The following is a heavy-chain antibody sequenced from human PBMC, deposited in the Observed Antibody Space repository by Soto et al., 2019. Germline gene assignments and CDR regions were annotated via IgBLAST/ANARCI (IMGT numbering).Heavy chain of an antibody. D-gene: IGHD6-19*01. J-gene: IGHJ4*02. Sequence: QVQLVESGGGVVQPGRSLRLSCAASGFTFSSFGMHWVRQVPGKGLEWVALISYDGSKKYYADSVKGRFTISRDKSKNTLYLQMNSLGVWDTAVYYCGKDRGWSSADLDYWGQGTLVTVSS. CDR2: ISYDGSKK. V-gene: IGHV3-30*18. CDR1: GFTFSSFG. CDR3: GKDRGWSSADLDY.